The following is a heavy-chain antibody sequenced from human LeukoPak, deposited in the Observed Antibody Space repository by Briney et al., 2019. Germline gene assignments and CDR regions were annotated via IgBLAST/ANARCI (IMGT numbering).Heavy chain of an antibody. Sequence: PGGSLRLSCAASGFTLSSNYMSWVRQAPGEGLEWVSVIYSGGSTYYADSVKGRFTISRHNSKNTLYLQMNSLRAEDTAVYYCASTLRARAFDIWGQGTMVTVSS. J-gene: IGHJ3*02. CDR1: GFTLSSNY. CDR2: IYSGGST. CDR3: ASTLRARAFDI. V-gene: IGHV3-53*04. D-gene: IGHD4-17*01.